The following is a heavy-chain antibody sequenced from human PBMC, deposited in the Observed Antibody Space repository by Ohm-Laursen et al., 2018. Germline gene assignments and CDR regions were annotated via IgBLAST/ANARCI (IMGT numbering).Heavy chain of an antibody. J-gene: IGHJ3*02. D-gene: IGHD2-15*01. CDR2: IIPIFGTA. V-gene: IGHV1-69*13. Sequence: ASVKVSCKASRGTFSSYAISWVRQAPGQGLEWMGGIIPIFGTANYAQKFQGRVTITADESTSTAYMELSSLRSEDTAVYYCARGLVVVVAATGESAFDIWGQGTMVTVSS. CDR3: ARGLVVVVAATGESAFDI. CDR1: RGTFSSYA.